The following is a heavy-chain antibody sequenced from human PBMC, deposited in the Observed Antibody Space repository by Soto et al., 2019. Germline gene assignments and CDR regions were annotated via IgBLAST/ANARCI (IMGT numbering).Heavy chain of an antibody. D-gene: IGHD2-15*01. CDR3: ARNRVGYCSGGSCYSGRDYYYYYMDV. CDR2: IIPILGIA. V-gene: IGHV1-69*02. CDR1: GGTFSSYT. J-gene: IGHJ6*03. Sequence: QVQLVQSGAEVKKPGSSVKVSCKASGGTFSSYTISWVRQAPGQGLEWMGRIIPILGIANYAQKFQGRVTITADKSTSTAYMELSSLRSEDTAVYYCARNRVGYCSGGSCYSGRDYYYYYMDVWSKGTTVTVSS.